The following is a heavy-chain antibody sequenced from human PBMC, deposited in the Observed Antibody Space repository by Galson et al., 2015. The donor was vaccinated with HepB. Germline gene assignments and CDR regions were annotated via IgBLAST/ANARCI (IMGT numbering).Heavy chain of an antibody. CDR1: GFTFSHYA. Sequence: SLRLSCAASGFTFSHYAMHWVRQAPGKGLEWVTVISYDGGNKYYADSVKGRFTISRDNSKNTLYLQMNSLRAEDTAVYYCARPTEGQLLDGFDIWGQGTMVTVSS. CDR3: ARPTEGQLLDGFDI. J-gene: IGHJ3*02. D-gene: IGHD2-21*01. V-gene: IGHV3-30-3*01. CDR2: ISYDGGNK.